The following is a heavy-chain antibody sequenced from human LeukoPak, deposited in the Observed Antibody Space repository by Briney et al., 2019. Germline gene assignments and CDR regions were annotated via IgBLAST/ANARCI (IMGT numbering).Heavy chain of an antibody. CDR1: GYTFTDYY. Sequence: ASVKVSCKASGYTFTDYYIHWVRQAPGQGLEWMGWINPNSGGTNYVQKFQGRVTMTRDTSISTAYMEMSRLRSDDTAVYFCARGFVLPGSYLGAPTYFDYWGQGTLVTVSS. V-gene: IGHV1-2*02. CDR3: ARGFVLPGSYLGAPTYFDY. CDR2: INPNSGGT. D-gene: IGHD3-9*01. J-gene: IGHJ4*02.